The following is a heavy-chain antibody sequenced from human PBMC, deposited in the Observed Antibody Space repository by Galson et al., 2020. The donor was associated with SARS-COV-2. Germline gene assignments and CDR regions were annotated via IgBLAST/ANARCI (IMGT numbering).Heavy chain of an antibody. D-gene: IGHD3-10*01. V-gene: IGHV1-69*13. Sequence: SVKVSCKASGGTFSNYAITWVRQAPGQGLEWMGGIIPIFGTVNYAQKFQGRVTITADESTNTAFMELSRLRSEDTAVYYCARGGYGSGSRRSFYGMDIWGQGTTVTVSS. CDR3: ARGGYGSGSRRSFYGMDI. J-gene: IGHJ6*02. CDR2: IIPIFGTV. CDR1: GGTFSNYA.